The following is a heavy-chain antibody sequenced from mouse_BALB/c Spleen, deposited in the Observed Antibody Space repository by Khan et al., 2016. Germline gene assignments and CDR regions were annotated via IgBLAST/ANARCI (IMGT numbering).Heavy chain of an antibody. J-gene: IGHJ4*01. V-gene: IGHV3-2*02. CDR3: ARTPTAYYARDY. CDR2: IIYSGST. D-gene: IGHD1-2*01. Sequence: EVELVESGPGLVKPSQSLSLTCTVTGYSITSDYAWNWIRQFPGNKLEWMGYIIYSGSTRYYPSLKSRISVTRDTSKNQFFLQLNSVTTEDTATYYCARTPTAYYARDYWGQGTSVTVSS. CDR1: GYSITSDYA.